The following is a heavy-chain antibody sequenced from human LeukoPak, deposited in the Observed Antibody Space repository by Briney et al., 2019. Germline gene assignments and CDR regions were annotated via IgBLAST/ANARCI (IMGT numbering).Heavy chain of an antibody. CDR3: AKDGVYLLTY. CDR1: GFTFSSYD. V-gene: IGHV3-13*01. Sequence: GGSLRLSCAASGFTFSSYDMHWVRQATGKGLEWVSAIGTAGDTYYPGSVKGRFAISRDNAKNSLYLQMNSLRAEDTAVYYCAKDGVYLLTYWGQGTLVTVSS. CDR2: IGTAGDT. D-gene: IGHD4/OR15-4a*01. J-gene: IGHJ4*02.